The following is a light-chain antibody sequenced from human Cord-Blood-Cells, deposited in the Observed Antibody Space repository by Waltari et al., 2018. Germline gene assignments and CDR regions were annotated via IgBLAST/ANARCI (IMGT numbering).Light chain of an antibody. CDR3: CSYAGSSTYVV. Sequence: QSAFTHPASVPGPPGQSLTISCTGTRRGVGCYNFVCCYQQHPGKATKLMIYEVSKRPSGVSNRFSGSKSGNTASLTISGLQAEDEADYYCCSYAGSSTYVVFGGGTKLTVL. CDR1: RRGVGCYNF. V-gene: IGLV2-23*02. J-gene: IGLJ2*01. CDR2: EVS.